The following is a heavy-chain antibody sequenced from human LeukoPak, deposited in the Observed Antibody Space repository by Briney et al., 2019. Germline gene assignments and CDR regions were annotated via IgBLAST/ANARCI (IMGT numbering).Heavy chain of an antibody. J-gene: IGHJ6*02. Sequence: ASVTVSCKAYGGTFSSDAISWVRQAPGQGLEWMGIINPSGGSTSYAQKFQGRVTMTRDTSTSTVYMELSSLRSEDTAVYYCARGYCSGGSCYPHYYYYGMDVWGQGTTVTVSS. D-gene: IGHD2-15*01. CDR2: INPSGGST. V-gene: IGHV1-46*01. CDR3: ARGYCSGGSCYPHYYYYGMDV. CDR1: GGTFSSDA.